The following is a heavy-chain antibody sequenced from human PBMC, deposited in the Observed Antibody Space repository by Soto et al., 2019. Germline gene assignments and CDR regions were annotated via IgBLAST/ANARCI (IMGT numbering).Heavy chain of an antibody. CDR3: ARVTGRYYYGMDV. CDR1: GGSFSGYY. CDR2: INHSGST. V-gene: IGHV4-34*01. J-gene: IGHJ6*02. Sequence: QVQLQQWGAGLLKPSETLSLTCAVYGGSFSGYYWSWIRQPPGKGLEWIGEINHSGSTNYNPSLKSRVTISVDTSKNQSSLKLSSVTAADTAVYYCARVTGRYYYGMDVWDQGTTVTVSS.